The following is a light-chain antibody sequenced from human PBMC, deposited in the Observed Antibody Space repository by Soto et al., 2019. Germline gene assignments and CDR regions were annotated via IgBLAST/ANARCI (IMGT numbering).Light chain of an antibody. CDR1: SSDVGRYSY. J-gene: IGLJ1*01. CDR3: CSYAGTYTGV. V-gene: IGLV2-11*01. CDR2: DVS. Sequence: ALTQPRSVSGSPGQSVSISCTGTSSDVGRYSYVSWYQQHPSKAPKLMIYDVSERPSGVPDRFSGSKSGNTASLTISGLQAEDGADYYCCSYAGTYTGVFGTGTKVTVL.